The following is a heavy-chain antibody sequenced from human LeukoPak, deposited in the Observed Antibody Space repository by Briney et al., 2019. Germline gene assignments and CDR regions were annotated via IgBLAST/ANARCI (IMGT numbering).Heavy chain of an antibody. CDR3: ARASAMVTYDAFDI. V-gene: IGHV1-8*01. Sequence: ASVKVSCKASGYTFTSYDINWVRQAPGQGLEWMGWMNPKSTHTGYAQKFQGRVTMTRNTSIATAYMELSSLRSEDTAMYYCARASAMVTYDAFDIWGQGTMVTVSS. CDR2: MNPKSTHT. D-gene: IGHD5-18*01. J-gene: IGHJ3*02. CDR1: GYTFTSYD.